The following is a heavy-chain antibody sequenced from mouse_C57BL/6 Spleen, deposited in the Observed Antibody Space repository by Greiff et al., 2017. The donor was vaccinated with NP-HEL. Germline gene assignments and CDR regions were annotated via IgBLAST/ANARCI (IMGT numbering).Heavy chain of an antibody. V-gene: IGHV1-15*01. CDR2: IDPETGGT. J-gene: IGHJ1*03. D-gene: IGHD2-4*01. Sequence: QVHVKQSGAELVRPGASVTLSCKASGYTFTDYEMHWVKQTPVHGLEWIGAIDPETGGTAYNQKFKGKAILTADKSSSTAYMELRSLTSEDSAVYYCTRGGLPGYFDVWGTGTTVTVSS. CDR1: GYTFTDYE. CDR3: TRGGLPGYFDV.